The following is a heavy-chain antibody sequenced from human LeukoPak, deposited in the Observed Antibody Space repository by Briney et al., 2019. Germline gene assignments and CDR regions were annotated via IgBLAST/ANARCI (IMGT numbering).Heavy chain of an antibody. V-gene: IGHV3-23*01. CDR1: GLPFSSYA. Sequence: GGSLRLSCAASGLPFSSYAMNWVRQAPGKGLEWVSVIAGSDGFTQYADSVKGRFTISRDNSKNTVYLQMNRLRVEDTALYYCVRSLDYWGQGTLVTVSS. CDR3: VRSLDY. J-gene: IGHJ4*02. CDR2: IAGSDGFT.